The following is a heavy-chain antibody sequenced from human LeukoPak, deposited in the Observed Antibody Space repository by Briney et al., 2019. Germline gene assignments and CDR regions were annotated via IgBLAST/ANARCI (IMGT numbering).Heavy chain of an antibody. D-gene: IGHD2-2*01. Sequence: ASVKVSCKASGYTFTGYYMHWVRQAPGQGLEWMGWINPNSGGTNYAQKFQGRVTMTRDTSISTAYMELSRLRSDDTAVYYCARGVVVPAAMHPAMGCWGQGTLVTVSS. V-gene: IGHV1-2*02. CDR3: ARGVVVPAAMHPAMGC. CDR2: INPNSGGT. J-gene: IGHJ4*02. CDR1: GYTFTGYY.